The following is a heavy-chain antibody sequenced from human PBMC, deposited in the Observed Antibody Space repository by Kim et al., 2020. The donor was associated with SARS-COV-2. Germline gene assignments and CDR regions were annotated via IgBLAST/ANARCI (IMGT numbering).Heavy chain of an antibody. D-gene: IGHD3-16*01. CDR2: INHSGST. Sequence: SETLSLTCAVYGGSFSGYYWSWIRQPPGKGLEWIGEINHSGSTNYNPSLKSRVTISVDTSKNQFSLKLSSVTAADTAVYYCARGPNGFGVWGQGTTVTVSS. V-gene: IGHV4-34*01. CDR3: ARGPNGFGV. CDR1: GGSFSGYY. J-gene: IGHJ6*02.